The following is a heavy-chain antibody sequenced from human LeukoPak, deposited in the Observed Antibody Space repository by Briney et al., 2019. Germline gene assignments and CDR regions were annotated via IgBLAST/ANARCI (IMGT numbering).Heavy chain of an antibody. CDR2: INHSGST. CDR3: ARVSGLNNFDS. V-gene: IGHV4-34*01. J-gene: IGHJ4*02. CDR1: GGSFTDYY. D-gene: IGHD2-8*01. Sequence: PSETLSLTCAVYGGSFTDYYWSWIRQSPKKGLEWIGEINHSGSTNYSPSLKNRVTMSTDTSKNQFSLKLSSVTAADTAIYYCARVSGLNNFDSWGQGTLVTVSS.